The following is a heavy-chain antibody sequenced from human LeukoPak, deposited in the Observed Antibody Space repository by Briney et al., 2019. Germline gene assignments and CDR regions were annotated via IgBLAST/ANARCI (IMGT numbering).Heavy chain of an antibody. Sequence: SETLSLTCAVYGGSFSGYYWSWIRQPPGKGLEWIGYIYYSGSTNYNPSLKSRVTISVDTSKNQFSLKLSSVTAADTAVYYCARGERVTMIVHFDYWGQGTLVTVSS. V-gene: IGHV4-59*01. CDR1: GGSFSGYY. CDR3: ARGERVTMIVHFDY. D-gene: IGHD3-22*01. CDR2: IYYSGST. J-gene: IGHJ4*02.